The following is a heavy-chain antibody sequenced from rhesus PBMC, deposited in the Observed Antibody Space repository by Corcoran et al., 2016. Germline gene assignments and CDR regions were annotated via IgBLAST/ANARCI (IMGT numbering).Heavy chain of an antibody. Sequence: QVQLQQWGEGLVKPSETLSLTCAAHGGSISGYYYGSWLRQSPGKGLEWIGYIYGNSASTNYNPSLKNRVTISKDTSKNQFSPKLSSVTAADTAVYYCARDRGDTAGTALDYWGQGVLVTVSS. D-gene: IGHD5-42*01. CDR3: ARDRGDTAGTALDY. V-gene: IGHV4-73*01. CDR2: IYGNSAST. CDR1: GGSISGYYY. J-gene: IGHJ4*01.